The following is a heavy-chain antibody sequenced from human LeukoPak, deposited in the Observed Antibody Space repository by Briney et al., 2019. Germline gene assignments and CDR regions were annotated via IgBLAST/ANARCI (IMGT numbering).Heavy chain of an antibody. D-gene: IGHD3-22*01. CDR3: AKDRFYDSSGYYSVLFDY. CDR1: GFTFSSSA. V-gene: IGHV3-23*01. J-gene: IGHJ4*02. CDR2: ISGSGGST. Sequence: GGSLRLSCAASGFTFSSSAMSWVRQAPGKGLEWVSAISGSGGSTYYADSVKGRFTISRDNSKNTLYLQMNSLRAEDTAVYYCAKDRFYDSSGYYSVLFDYWGQGTLVTVSS.